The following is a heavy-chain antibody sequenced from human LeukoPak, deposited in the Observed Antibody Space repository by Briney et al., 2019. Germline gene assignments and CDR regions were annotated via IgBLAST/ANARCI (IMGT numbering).Heavy chain of an antibody. J-gene: IGHJ4*02. V-gene: IGHV4-30-2*01. CDR2: IFHSGTT. CDR3: ASSHYYDSNAYSPTKFDY. D-gene: IGHD3-22*01. CDR1: GDSINDGIYS. Sequence: PSQTLSLTCAVSGDSINDGIYSWSWIRHPPGKGLEWIGYIFHSGTTYYNPSLKSRVTMSVDTSKNQFSLKLSSVTAADTAVYYCASSHYYDSNAYSPTKFDYWGQGTLVTVSS.